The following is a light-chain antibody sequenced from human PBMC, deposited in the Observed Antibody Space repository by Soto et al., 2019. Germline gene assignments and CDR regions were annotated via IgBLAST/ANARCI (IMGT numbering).Light chain of an antibody. CDR2: AAS. CDR3: QQSYSTPRT. J-gene: IGKJ1*01. Sequence: DIQMTQSPSSLSASVGDRVTITCRASQSISNYLNWYQQKPAKAPKLLIYAASNLQSGVPSRFSGSGSGTDFTLTISSLQPEDFATYYCQQSYSTPRTFGQGTKVEIK. CDR1: QSISNY. V-gene: IGKV1-39*01.